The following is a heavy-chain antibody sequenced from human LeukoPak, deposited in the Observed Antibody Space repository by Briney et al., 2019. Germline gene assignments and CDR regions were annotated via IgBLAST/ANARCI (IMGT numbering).Heavy chain of an antibody. J-gene: IGHJ6*04. CDR3: ARLRGSGSYYLYYYYGMDV. CDR1: GYSFTSYW. CDR2: IDPSDSYT. V-gene: IGHV5-10-1*01. D-gene: IGHD3-10*01. Sequence: GESLKISCEGSGYSFTSYWISWVRQMPGKGLEWMGRIDPSDSYTNYSPSFQGHVTISADKSISTAYLQWSSLKASDTAMYYCARLRGSGSYYLYYYYGMDVWGKGTTVTVSS.